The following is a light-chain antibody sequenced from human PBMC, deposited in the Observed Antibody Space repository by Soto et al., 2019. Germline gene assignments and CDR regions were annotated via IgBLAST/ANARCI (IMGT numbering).Light chain of an antibody. CDR2: GAS. J-gene: IGKJ1*01. V-gene: IGKV3-20*01. Sequence: EIVLTQSPGTLSLSPGERATLSCRASQSVSSNYLAWYQQKPGQAPRLLIYGASSRATGIPDRFSGSGSGTEFTLTISRLEPEDCAVYYCQQYGGSPRTFCQGTKVEIK. CDR1: QSVSSNY. CDR3: QQYGGSPRT.